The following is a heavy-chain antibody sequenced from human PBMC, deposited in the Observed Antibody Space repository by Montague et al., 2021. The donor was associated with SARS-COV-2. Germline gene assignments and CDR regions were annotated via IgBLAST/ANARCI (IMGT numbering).Heavy chain of an antibody. J-gene: IGHJ3*02. CDR2: ISYDGSNN. D-gene: IGHD3-10*01. CDR3: ARAAQKQYVLLWFGELLHDAFDI. CDR1: GFTFSRYA. V-gene: IGHV3-30-3*01. Sequence: SLSLSCAASGFTFSRYAMPWVRQAPGKGLEWVAVISYDGSNNYYAYSVKGRFTISRDNSKNTLYLQMNSLSAEDTAVYYCARAAQKQYVLLWFGELLHDAFDIWGQGTMVTVSS.